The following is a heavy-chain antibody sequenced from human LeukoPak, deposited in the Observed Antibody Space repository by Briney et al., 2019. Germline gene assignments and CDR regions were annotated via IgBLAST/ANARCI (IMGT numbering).Heavy chain of an antibody. CDR3: ARDGYSSSWYWFDP. D-gene: IGHD6-13*01. Sequence: SETLSLTCTVSGYSISSGYYWGWIRQPPGKGLEWIGSINHSGSTYYNPSLKSRVSISVDTSKNQFSLKLSSVTAADTAVYYCARDGYSSSWYWFDPWGQGTLVTVSS. CDR1: GYSISSGYY. CDR2: INHSGST. V-gene: IGHV4-38-2*02. J-gene: IGHJ5*02.